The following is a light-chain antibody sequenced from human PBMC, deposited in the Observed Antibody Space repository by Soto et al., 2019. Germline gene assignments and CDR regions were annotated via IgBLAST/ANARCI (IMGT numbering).Light chain of an antibody. V-gene: IGLV2-8*01. Sequence: QSALTQPPSASASPGQSVTISCTGTSSDVGGYNYVSWYQQRPGKAPKLMIYEVSQRPSGVPDRFSGSKSGNTATLTVSGLQAEDEADYYCSSYAGSNIVVFGGGTKLTVL. CDR1: SSDVGGYNY. CDR2: EVS. J-gene: IGLJ2*01. CDR3: SSYAGSNIVV.